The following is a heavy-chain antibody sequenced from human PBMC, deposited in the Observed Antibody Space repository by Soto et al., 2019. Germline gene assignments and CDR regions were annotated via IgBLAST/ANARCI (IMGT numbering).Heavy chain of an antibody. V-gene: IGHV3-30-3*01. CDR1: GFTFSHYA. J-gene: IGHJ6*01. CDR3: ARHLNHNPRAV. D-gene: IGHD3-3*02. Sequence: QVQLVESGGGVVQPGRSVSLSCAASGFTFSHYAMHWVRQAPGKGLEWVAVISYNTNEKSYADSVKGRFTISRDNSKNTLDLQMNNVRPEDTAVYYCARHLNHNPRAVWGQGTTVTVSS. CDR2: ISYNTNEK.